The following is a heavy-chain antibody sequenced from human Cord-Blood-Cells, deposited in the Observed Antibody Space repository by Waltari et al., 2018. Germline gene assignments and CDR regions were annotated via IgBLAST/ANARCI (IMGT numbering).Heavy chain of an antibody. J-gene: IGHJ4*02. V-gene: IGHV5-51*03. Sequence: EVQLVQSGAEVKKPGESLKISCKGSGYSFTSYWIGWVRQMPGKGLEWMGIIYPGESDTRYSPSFQCQVTSSADKSISTAYLQWSSLKASDTAMYYCARRGEYCSGGSCYYFDYWGQGTLVTVSS. D-gene: IGHD2-15*01. CDR1: GYSFTSYW. CDR3: ARRGEYCSGGSCYYFDY. CDR2: IYPGESDT.